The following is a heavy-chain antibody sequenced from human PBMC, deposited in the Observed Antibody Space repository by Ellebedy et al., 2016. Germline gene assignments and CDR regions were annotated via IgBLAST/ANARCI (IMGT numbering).Heavy chain of an antibody. V-gene: IGHV4-39*01. CDR3: ARHQPSYGSGSYYTNYYGMDV. Sequence: GSLRLSCTVSGGSISRSTYYWGWIRQPPGKGLEWIGSIYFSGSTYYNPSLKSRVTISVDTSKKQFSLRLSSVTAADTAVYHCARHQPSYGSGSYYTNYYGMDVWGQGTTVTVSS. CDR2: IYFSGST. D-gene: IGHD3-10*01. J-gene: IGHJ6*02. CDR1: GGSISRSTYY.